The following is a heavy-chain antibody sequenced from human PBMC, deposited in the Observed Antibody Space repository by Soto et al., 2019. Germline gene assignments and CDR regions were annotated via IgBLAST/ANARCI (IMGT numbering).Heavy chain of an antibody. V-gene: IGHV4-30-2*01. Sequence: SETLSLTCAVSGGSISSGGYSWSWIRQPPGKGLEWIGYIYHSESTYYNPSLKSRVTISVDRSKNQFSLKLSSVTAADTAVYYCFRLNYGSGSPALELDYWGQGTLVTVSS. J-gene: IGHJ4*02. CDR1: GGSISSGGYS. D-gene: IGHD3-10*01. CDR2: IYHSEST. CDR3: FRLNYGSGSPALELDY.